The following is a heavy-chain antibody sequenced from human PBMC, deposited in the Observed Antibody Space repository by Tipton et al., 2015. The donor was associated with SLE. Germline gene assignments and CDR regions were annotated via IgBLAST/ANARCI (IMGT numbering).Heavy chain of an antibody. CDR3: ARDGVYSGTGTDAFDI. Sequence: SLRLSCAASGFSFSTNAMHWVRQAPGKGLEWVAVISYDGSNKYYADSVKGRFTISRDNSKNTLYLQMNSLRAEDTAVYYCARDGVYSGTGTDAFDIWGQGTMVTVSS. D-gene: IGHD1-26*01. CDR2: ISYDGSNK. V-gene: IGHV3-30*19. CDR1: GFSFSTNA. J-gene: IGHJ3*02.